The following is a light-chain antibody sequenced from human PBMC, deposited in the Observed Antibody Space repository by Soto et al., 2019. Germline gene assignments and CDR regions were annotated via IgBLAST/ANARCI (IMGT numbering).Light chain of an antibody. J-gene: IGKJ1*01. CDR2: KAS. CDR3: KQYNSYSRT. CDR1: QSISSW. V-gene: IGKV1-5*03. Sequence: DIQMTQSPSTLSASVGDRVTLTCRASQSISSWLAWYQQKPGKAPKLLIYKASSLESGVPSRFSGSGSGTEFTLTISSLQPDDFATYYCKQYNSYSRTFGQGTKVDIK.